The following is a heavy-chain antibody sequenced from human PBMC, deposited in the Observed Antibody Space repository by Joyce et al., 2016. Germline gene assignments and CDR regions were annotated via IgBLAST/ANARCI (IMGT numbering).Heavy chain of an antibody. J-gene: IGHJ6*03. Sequence: EVQLLESGGGLIQPGGSLRLSCAASGFTFSRNAMPWVRQAPGKGLEGVSVISASGGTTYYAGSVRGRFTISRDNSKNMLFLQMNDLRGEDTAVYYCAKDLLEWLPQFYFYQYMDVWGKGTTVVVSS. D-gene: IGHD3-3*01. V-gene: IGHV3-23*01. CDR2: ISASGGTT. CDR3: AKDLLEWLPQFYFYQYMDV. CDR1: GFTFSRNA.